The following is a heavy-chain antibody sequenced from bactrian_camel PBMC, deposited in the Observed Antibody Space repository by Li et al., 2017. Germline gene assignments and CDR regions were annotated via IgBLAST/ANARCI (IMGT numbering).Heavy chain of an antibody. CDR2: IHSGGGP. J-gene: IGHJ4*01. D-gene: IGHD3*01. Sequence: HVQLVESGGGSVQAGGSLRLSCVASGVTISTYCMGWFRQAPGKEREGVAAIHSGGGPTYADSVKGRFTISKDDDKNTLYLQMSNLVPEDTATYYCASGALFGHCLRENLYSYWGRGTQVTVS. CDR1: GVTISTYC. CDR3: ASGALFGHCLRENLYSY. V-gene: IGHV3S26*01.